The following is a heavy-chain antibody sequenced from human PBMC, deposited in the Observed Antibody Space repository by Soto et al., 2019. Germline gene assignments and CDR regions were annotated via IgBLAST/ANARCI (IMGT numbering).Heavy chain of an antibody. V-gene: IGHV3-74*01. CDR3: ARVIGYSSSRGSFDP. CDR2: INSDGSST. J-gene: IGHJ5*02. D-gene: IGHD6-13*01. Sequence: EVQLVESGGGLVQPGGSLRLSCAASGFTFSSYWMHWVRQAPGKGLVWVSRINSDGSSTSYGDSVKGRFTISRDNAKNTLYLQMNSLRAEDTAVYYCARVIGYSSSRGSFDPWGQGTLVTVSS. CDR1: GFTFSSYW.